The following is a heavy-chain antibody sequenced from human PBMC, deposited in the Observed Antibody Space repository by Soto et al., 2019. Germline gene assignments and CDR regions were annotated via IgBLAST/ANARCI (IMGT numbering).Heavy chain of an antibody. CDR1: GGSFSDYY. Sequence: SETLSLTCAVYGGSFSDYYWTRIRQPPGKGLEWIGEINQSGVASYNPSLKSRVTISGDTSKKQFSLKLNSVTAADTAVYYCARGLEYRLPYLAYWGQGTLVTVSS. CDR3: ARGLEYRLPYLAY. V-gene: IGHV4-34*01. CDR2: INQSGVA. D-gene: IGHD2-2*02. J-gene: IGHJ4*02.